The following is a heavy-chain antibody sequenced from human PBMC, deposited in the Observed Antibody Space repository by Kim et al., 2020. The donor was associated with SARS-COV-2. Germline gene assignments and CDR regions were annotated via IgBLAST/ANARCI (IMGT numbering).Heavy chain of an antibody. CDR1: GYSFTSYW. Sequence: GESLKISCKGSGYSFTSYWIGWVRQMPGKGLEWMGIIYPGDSDTRYSPSFQGQVTISADKSISTAYLQWSSLKASDTAMYYCARGDHYDILTGYESNWFDPWGQGTLVTVSS. CDR3: ARGDHYDILTGYESNWFDP. J-gene: IGHJ5*02. V-gene: IGHV5-51*01. D-gene: IGHD3-9*01. CDR2: IYPGDSDT.